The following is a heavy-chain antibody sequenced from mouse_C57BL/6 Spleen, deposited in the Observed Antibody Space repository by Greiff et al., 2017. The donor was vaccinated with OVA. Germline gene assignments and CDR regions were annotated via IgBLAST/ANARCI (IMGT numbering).Heavy chain of an antibody. CDR1: GYTFTDHI. V-gene: IGHV1-11*01. D-gene: IGHD1-3*01. CDR2: IYPVSGET. Sequence: QVQLKQSGAELASPGASVTLSCKASGYTFTDHIMNWVKKRPGQGLEWIGRIYPVSGETNYNPKFMGKATFSVDRSSSTVYMVLNSLTSEDPAVYYCGRSSSNYYAMDYWGQGTSVTVSS. CDR3: GRSSSNYYAMDY. J-gene: IGHJ4*01.